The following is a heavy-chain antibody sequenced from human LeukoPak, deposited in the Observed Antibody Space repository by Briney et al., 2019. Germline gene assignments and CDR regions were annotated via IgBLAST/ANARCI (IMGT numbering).Heavy chain of an antibody. Sequence: SETLSLTCTVSGGSISSYYWSWIRQPAGKGLEWIGRIYTSGSTNYNPSLKSRVTISVDTSKNQFSLKLSSVTAADTAVYYCARRVNYYDSSNWFDPWGQGTLVTVSS. CDR3: ARRVNYYDSSNWFDP. CDR1: GGSISSYY. D-gene: IGHD3-22*01. J-gene: IGHJ5*02. CDR2: IYTSGST. V-gene: IGHV4-4*07.